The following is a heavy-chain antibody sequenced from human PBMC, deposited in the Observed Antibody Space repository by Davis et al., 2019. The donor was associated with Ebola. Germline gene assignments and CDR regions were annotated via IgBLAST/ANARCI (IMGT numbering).Heavy chain of an antibody. CDR3: ARWEGYYDFWSGHRIGYFDY. Sequence: ASVKVSCKASGYTFTSYGISWVRQAPGQGLEWMGWISAYNGNTNYAQKLQGRVTMTTDTSTSTAYMELRSLRSDDTAVYYCARWEGYYDFWSGHRIGYFDYWGQGTLVTVSS. J-gene: IGHJ4*02. V-gene: IGHV1-18*01. CDR1: GYTFTSYG. D-gene: IGHD3-3*01. CDR2: ISAYNGNT.